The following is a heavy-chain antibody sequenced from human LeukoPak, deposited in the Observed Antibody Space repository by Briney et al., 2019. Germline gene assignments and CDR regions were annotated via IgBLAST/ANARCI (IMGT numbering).Heavy chain of an antibody. D-gene: IGHD6-25*01. V-gene: IGHV4-4*09. CDR3: ARHSAINWFDP. Sequence: SETLSLTCTVSRGSISSYNWSWIRQPPGKGLEWIGYIYTSGSTNYNPSLKSRVTISVDTSNNQFSLKLSSVTAADTAVYYCARHSAINWFDPWGQGTLVTVSS. J-gene: IGHJ5*02. CDR2: IYTSGST. CDR1: RGSISSYN.